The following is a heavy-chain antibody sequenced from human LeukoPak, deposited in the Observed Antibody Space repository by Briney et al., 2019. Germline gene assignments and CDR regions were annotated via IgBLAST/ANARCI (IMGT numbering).Heavy chain of an antibody. J-gene: IGHJ4*02. D-gene: IGHD3-10*01. V-gene: IGHV3-33*08. CDR1: GFTFSNYP. Sequence: GGSLRLSCAASGFTFSNYPMDWVRQAPGKGLEWVAVIWFDGSSEYYADSVKGRFTISRDNSKNTLYLQMNSLRAEDTAVYYCTRESGSGNYYYDYWGQGTLVTVSS. CDR2: IWFDGSSE. CDR3: TRESGSGNYYYDY.